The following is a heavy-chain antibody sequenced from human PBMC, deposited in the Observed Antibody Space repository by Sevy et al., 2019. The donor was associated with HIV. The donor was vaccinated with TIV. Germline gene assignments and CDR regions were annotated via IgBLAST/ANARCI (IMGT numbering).Heavy chain of an antibody. J-gene: IGHJ4*02. V-gene: IGHV5-10-1*01. CDR1: GYSFTSYW. CDR2: IDPSDSYT. Sequence: GESLKISCKGSGYSFTSYWISWVRQMPGKGLEWMGRIDPSDSYTNYSPSFQGHVTISADKSISTAYLQRSSLKASDTAMYYCARPTAVAAEFDYWGQGTLVTVSS. CDR3: ARPTAVAAEFDY. D-gene: IGHD6-19*01.